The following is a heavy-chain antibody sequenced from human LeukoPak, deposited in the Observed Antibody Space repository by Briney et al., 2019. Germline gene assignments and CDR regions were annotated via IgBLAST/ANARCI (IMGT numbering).Heavy chain of an antibody. CDR1: GGSISSYY. CDR2: IYYSGST. V-gene: IGHV4-59*08. Sequence: SETLSLTCTVSGGSISSYYWSWIRQPPGKGLEWIGYIYYSGSTNYNPSLKSRVTISVDTSKNQFSLKLSSVTAADTAVYYCARLGGYNWFDPWGQGTLVTVSS. D-gene: IGHD1-26*01. J-gene: IGHJ5*02. CDR3: ARLGGYNWFDP.